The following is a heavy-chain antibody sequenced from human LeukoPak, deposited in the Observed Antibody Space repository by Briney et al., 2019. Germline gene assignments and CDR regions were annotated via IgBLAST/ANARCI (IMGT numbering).Heavy chain of an antibody. D-gene: IGHD4-11*01. CDR3: ASGLPFDY. J-gene: IGHJ4*02. V-gene: IGHV4-59*06. CDR2: IYYSGST. Sequence: SETLSLTCTVAGGSINSYYWSWIRQPPGKGLEWIGYIYYSGSTYYNPSLKSRVTISVDTSKNQFSLKLSSVTAADTAVYYCASGLPFDYWGQGTLVTVSS. CDR1: GGSINSYY.